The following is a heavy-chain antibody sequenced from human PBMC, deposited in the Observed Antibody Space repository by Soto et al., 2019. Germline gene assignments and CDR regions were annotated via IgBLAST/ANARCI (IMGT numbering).Heavy chain of an antibody. J-gene: IGHJ3*02. D-gene: IGHD2-15*01. CDR1: GFTFSSYS. CDR3: ARGYCSGGSCHDAFDI. V-gene: IGHV3-21*04. Sequence: WGSLRLSCAASGFTFSSYSMNWVRQAPGKGLEWVSSISSSSSYIYYADSVKGRFTISRHNSKNTLYLQMNSLRAEDTAVYYCARGYCSGGSCHDAFDIWGQGTMVTVSS. CDR2: ISSSSSYI.